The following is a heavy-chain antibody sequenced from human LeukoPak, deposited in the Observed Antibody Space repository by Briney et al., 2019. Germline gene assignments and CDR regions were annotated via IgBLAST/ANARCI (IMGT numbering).Heavy chain of an antibody. CDR3: AKESTTYYYYGMHV. J-gene: IGHJ6*02. D-gene: IGHD2/OR15-2a*01. Sequence: PGRSLRLSCAASGFTFSNYAMHWVRQAPGKGLEWVAVISYDGTNKYYPDSVNGRFTISRDNSYNTLYLQMDSLTAEDTAVYYCAKESTTYYYYGMHVWGQGTTVTVSS. V-gene: IGHV3-30*18. CDR2: ISYDGTNK. CDR1: GFTFSNYA.